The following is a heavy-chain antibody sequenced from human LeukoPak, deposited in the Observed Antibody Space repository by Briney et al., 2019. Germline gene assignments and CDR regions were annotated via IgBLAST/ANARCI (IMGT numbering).Heavy chain of an antibody. D-gene: IGHD3-10*01. J-gene: IGHJ4*02. CDR3: AKEFEDRGVAKQEYYFDY. Sequence: GGSLRLSCAASGFTFSSYGMHWVRQAPGKGLEWVAVISYDGSNKYYADSVKGRFTISRDNSKNTLYLQMNSLRAEDTAVYYCAKEFEDRGVAKQEYYFDYWGQGTLVTVSS. V-gene: IGHV3-30*18. CDR2: ISYDGSNK. CDR1: GFTFSSYG.